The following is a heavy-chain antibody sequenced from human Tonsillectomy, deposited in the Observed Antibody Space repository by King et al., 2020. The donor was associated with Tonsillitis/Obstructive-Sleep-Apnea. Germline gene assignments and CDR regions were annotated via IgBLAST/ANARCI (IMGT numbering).Heavy chain of an antibody. CDR1: GFTSRSHT. Sequence: VQLVESGGGVVQPGRSLRLSCAASGFTSRSHTLHWVRQAPGKGLEWVALISFDGRNAYYADSVKCRFTISRDNSKNTLNLQMNILGAEDTAVYYCARDRSGWPPEYFDYWGQGTLVTVSS. CDR2: ISFDGRNA. CDR3: ARDRSGWPPEYFDY. J-gene: IGHJ4*02. V-gene: IGHV3-30*01. D-gene: IGHD6-19*01.